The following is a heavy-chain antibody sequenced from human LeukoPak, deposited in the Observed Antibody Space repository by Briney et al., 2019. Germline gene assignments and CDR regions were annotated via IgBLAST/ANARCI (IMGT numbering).Heavy chain of an antibody. CDR3: ARDHGSGWYSYLDD. V-gene: IGHV3-7*01. J-gene: IGHJ4*02. CDR1: GFTFTTYW. CDR2: IKQDGSEK. Sequence: GGSLRLSCAASGFTFTTYWMGWVRQAPGKGLEWVANIKQDGSEKYYVDSVKGRFTISRDNAKNSLYLQMNSLRAEDTAVYYCARDHGSGWYSYLDDWGQGTLVTVSS. D-gene: IGHD6-19*01.